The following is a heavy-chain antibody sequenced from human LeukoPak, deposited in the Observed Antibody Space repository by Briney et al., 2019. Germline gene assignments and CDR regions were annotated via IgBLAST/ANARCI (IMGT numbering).Heavy chain of an antibody. D-gene: IGHD6-13*01. V-gene: IGHV1-2*02. CDR3: ARTQISSSWYLSSYYYGMDV. CDR2: INPNSGGT. Sequence: ASVKVSCKASGYTFTGYYMHWVRQAPGQGLEWMGWINPNSGGTNYAQKFQGRVTMTRDTSISTAYMELSRLRSDDTAVYYCARTQISSSWYLSSYYYGMDVWGQGTTVTVSS. J-gene: IGHJ6*02. CDR1: GYTFTGYY.